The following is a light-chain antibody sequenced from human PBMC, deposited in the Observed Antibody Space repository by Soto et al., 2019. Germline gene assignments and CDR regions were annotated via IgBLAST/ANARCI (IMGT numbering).Light chain of an antibody. CDR3: QSYDNSLSVYV. V-gene: IGLV1-40*01. J-gene: IGLJ1*01. CDR1: SSNIGAHYD. CDR2: GNS. Sequence: QSVLAQPPSVSGAPGQRVTISCTVSSSNIGAHYDVHWYQQLPGTAPKLPIYGNSNRPSGVPDRFSGSKSGTSASLAITGLQAEDEADYYCQSYDNSLSVYVFGTGTKVTVL.